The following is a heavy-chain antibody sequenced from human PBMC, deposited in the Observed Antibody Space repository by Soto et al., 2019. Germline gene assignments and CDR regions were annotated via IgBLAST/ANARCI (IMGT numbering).Heavy chain of an antibody. J-gene: IGHJ2*01. Sequence: QVQLQESGPGLVKPSETLSLTCTVSGGSISSYYWSWIRQPPGKGLEWIGYIYYSGSTNYNPSLKSRLTTSIDTSKNQFALKLNSVTAADTAVYYCARVGSLGVWYFDLWGRGTQVTVSS. CDR3: ARVGSLGVWYFDL. CDR2: IYYSGST. V-gene: IGHV4-59*01. D-gene: IGHD1-26*01. CDR1: GGSISSYY.